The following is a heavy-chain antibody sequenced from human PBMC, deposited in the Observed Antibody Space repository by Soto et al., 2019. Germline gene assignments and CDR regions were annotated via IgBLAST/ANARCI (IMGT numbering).Heavy chain of an antibody. CDR1: GGSISSYY. V-gene: IGHV4-59*08. D-gene: IGHD3-10*01. CDR3: ARGGYGSGSYDGWFDP. Sequence: PSETLSLTCTVSGGSISSYYWSWIRQPPGKGLEWIGYIYYSGSTNYNPSLKSRVTISVDTSKNQFSLKLSSVTAADTAVYYCARGGYGSGSYDGWFDPWGQGTLVTVSS. J-gene: IGHJ5*02. CDR2: IYYSGST.